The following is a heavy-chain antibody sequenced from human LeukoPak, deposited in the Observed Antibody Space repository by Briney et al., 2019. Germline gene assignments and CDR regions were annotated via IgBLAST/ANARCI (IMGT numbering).Heavy chain of an antibody. D-gene: IGHD2-2*01. J-gene: IGHJ4*02. CDR1: GFTFSSYG. Sequence: SGGSLRLSCAASGFTFSSYGMHWVRQAPGKGLEWVAFIRYDGSNKYYADSVKGRFTISRDNSKNTLYLQMNSLRAEDTAVYYCAKDDIVVVPAAISHWGQGTLVTVSS. CDR2: IRYDGSNK. CDR3: AKDDIVVVPAAISH. V-gene: IGHV3-30*02.